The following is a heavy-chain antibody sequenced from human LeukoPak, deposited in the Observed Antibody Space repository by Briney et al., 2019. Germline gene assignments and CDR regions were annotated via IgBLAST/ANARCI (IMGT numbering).Heavy chain of an antibody. D-gene: IGHD3-22*01. J-gene: IGHJ3*01. Sequence: GESLKISCKGSGYRFNAYWIAWVRQMLGKGLEWMGIIYPDDSDTRYSPSFQGQVTISADKSVRTAYLQWSSLKASDTAMYYCARPNITSYYDSRGYDAFDVWGQGTMVTVSS. CDR1: GYRFNAYW. CDR2: IYPDDSDT. V-gene: IGHV5-51*01. CDR3: ARPNITSYYDSRGYDAFDV.